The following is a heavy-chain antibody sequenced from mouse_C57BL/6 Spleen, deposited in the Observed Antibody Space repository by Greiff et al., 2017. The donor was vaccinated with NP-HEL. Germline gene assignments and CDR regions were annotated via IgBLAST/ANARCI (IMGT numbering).Heavy chain of an antibody. Sequence: EVQLQESGPGLVKPSQSLSLTCSVTGYSITSGYYWNWIRQFPGNKLEWMGYISYDGSNNYNPSLKNRISITRDTSKNQFFLKLNSVTTEDTATYYCASDSNVFAYWGQGTLVTVSA. CDR1: GYSITSGYY. CDR2: ISYDGSN. J-gene: IGHJ3*01. D-gene: IGHD2-5*01. CDR3: ASDSNVFAY. V-gene: IGHV3-6*01.